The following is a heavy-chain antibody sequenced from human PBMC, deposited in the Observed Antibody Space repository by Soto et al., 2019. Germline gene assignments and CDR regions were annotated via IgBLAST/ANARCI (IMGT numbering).Heavy chain of an antibody. D-gene: IGHD3-9*01. CDR1: GGSISSYY. J-gene: IGHJ4*02. CDR2: IYYSGST. V-gene: IGHV4-59*01. Sequence: SETLSLTCTVSGGSISSYYWSWIRQPPGKGLGWIGYIYYSGSTNYNPSLKSRVTISVDTSKNQFSLKLSSVTAADTAVYYCARGPILTGYYGIDYWGQGTLVTVSS. CDR3: ARGPILTGYYGIDY.